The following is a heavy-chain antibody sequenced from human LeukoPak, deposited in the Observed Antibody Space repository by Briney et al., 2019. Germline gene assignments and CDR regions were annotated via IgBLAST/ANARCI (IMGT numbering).Heavy chain of an antibody. Sequence: GSMTLASAAYGFTSSSYEMNCDSQAHEKGLGWDSYISSSGSTIYYADSVKGRFTISRDNAKNSLYLQMNSLRAEDTAVYYCARSTIAAGGVLDYWGQGTLVTVSS. CDR3: ARSTIAAGGVLDY. J-gene: IGHJ4*02. D-gene: IGHD6-13*01. CDR1: GFTSSSYE. V-gene: IGHV3-48*03. CDR2: ISSSGSTI.